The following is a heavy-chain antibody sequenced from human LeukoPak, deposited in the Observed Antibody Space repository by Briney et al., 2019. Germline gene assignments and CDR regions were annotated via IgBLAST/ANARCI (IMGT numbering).Heavy chain of an antibody. J-gene: IGHJ4*02. CDR2: IHYSGST. D-gene: IGHD3-10*01. Sequence: SETLSLTCTVSGGSISSYYWSWIRQPPGKGLEWIGYIHYSGSTNYNPSLKSRVTISVDTSKNQFSLKLSSVTAADTAVYYCARDGGGYYYGSGSYWVDYWGQGTLVTVSS. CDR3: ARDGGGYYYGSGSYWVDY. V-gene: IGHV4-59*12. CDR1: GGSISSYY.